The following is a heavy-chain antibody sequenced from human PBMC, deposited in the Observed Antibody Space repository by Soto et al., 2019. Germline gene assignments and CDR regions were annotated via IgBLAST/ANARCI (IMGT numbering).Heavy chain of an antibody. CDR1: GFTFISYD. CDR2: ISGSGGST. V-gene: IGHV3-23*01. D-gene: IGHD3-3*01. CDR3: AKSSDDFWSGYYPNAAFAI. Sequence: PGGSLRLSCAASGFTFISYDMHWVLQATGKGLEWVSAISGSGGSTYYADSVKGRFTISRDNSKNTLYLQMNSLRAEDTAVYYCAKSSDDFWSGYYPNAAFAISGPETMVTVSS. J-gene: IGHJ3*02.